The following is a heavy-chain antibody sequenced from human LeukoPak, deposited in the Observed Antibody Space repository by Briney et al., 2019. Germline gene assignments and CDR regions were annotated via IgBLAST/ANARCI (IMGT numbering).Heavy chain of an antibody. Sequence: ASVKVSCKASGYTFTVYYMHWVRRAPGQGLEWMGWVDPNSSGTNYAQKFQGRVTMTRDTSISTAYMELSRLTSDDTAVYYCARDYPTMDWGQGTLVTVSS. CDR2: VDPNSSGT. CDR1: GYTFTVYY. J-gene: IGHJ4*02. V-gene: IGHV1-2*02. D-gene: IGHD5-12*01. CDR3: ARDYPTMD.